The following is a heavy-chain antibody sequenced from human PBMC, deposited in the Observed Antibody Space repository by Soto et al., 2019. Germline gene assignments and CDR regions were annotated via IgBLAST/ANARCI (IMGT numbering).Heavy chain of an antibody. J-gene: IGHJ4*02. CDR3: ARVTVPSVAVADVYYFDY. CDR2: VFYSGIT. Sequence: SEALSVNCIVSVGSVRSGPYDWRWIRQPRGKGLEWIGYVFYSGITRYNPSVNSRVTISVYTSKNQFSLKLTSVTAADTAMYYCARVTVPSVAVADVYYFDYWGQGTMVTVSS. CDR1: VGSVRSGPYD. D-gene: IGHD6-19*01. V-gene: IGHV4-61*01.